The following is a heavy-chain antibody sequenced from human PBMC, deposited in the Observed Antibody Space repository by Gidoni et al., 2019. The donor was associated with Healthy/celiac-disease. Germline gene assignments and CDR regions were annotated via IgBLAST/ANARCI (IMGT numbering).Heavy chain of an antibody. CDR1: GDSVSSTSAA. J-gene: IGHJ4*02. CDR2: TYYRSKWYN. D-gene: IGHD1-26*01. V-gene: IGHV6-1*01. CDR3: ARDQRGELPNGVFDY. Sequence: QVQLQQSGPGLVQPSQTLSLTCSISGDSVSSTSAAWNWIRQSPSRGLEWLGRTYYRSKWYNDYAVSVKSRITINPDTSKNQFSLKLNSVNHEDTAVYYCARDQRGELPNGVFDYWGQGTLVTVSS.